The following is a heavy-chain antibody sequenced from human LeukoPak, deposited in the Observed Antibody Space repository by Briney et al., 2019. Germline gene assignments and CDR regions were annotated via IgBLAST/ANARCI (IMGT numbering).Heavy chain of an antibody. CDR2: IRSDGSNK. Sequence: GGSLRLSCAASGFTFGSYGMHWVRQAPGKGLEWVTFIRSDGSNKYYADSVKGRFAFSRDNSKNTLYLQMNTLIADDTAVYYCAKDLDHDYDDYGLDYWGQGTLVTVSS. D-gene: IGHD4-17*01. V-gene: IGHV3-30*02. J-gene: IGHJ4*02. CDR1: GFTFGSYG. CDR3: AKDLDHDYDDYGLDY.